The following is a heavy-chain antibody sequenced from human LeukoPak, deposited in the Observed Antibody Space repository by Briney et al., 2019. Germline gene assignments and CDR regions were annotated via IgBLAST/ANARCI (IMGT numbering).Heavy chain of an antibody. Sequence: GEPLKISLKGSGYSFTRYWIGWGRQRPGKRLEWNGIIYPGDSETRYSPSFQGQVHISATKSTSTAYLQWSSLKASDTAMYYCASSASLTAMVRFDYWGQGTLVTVSS. V-gene: IGHV5-51*01. CDR3: ASSASLTAMVRFDY. J-gene: IGHJ4*02. CDR2: IYPGDSET. CDR1: GYSFTRYW. D-gene: IGHD5-18*01.